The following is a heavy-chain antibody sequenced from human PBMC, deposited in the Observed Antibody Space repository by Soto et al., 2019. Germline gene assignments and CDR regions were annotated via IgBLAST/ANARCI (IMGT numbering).Heavy chain of an antibody. CDR3: ARDLAYIREY. V-gene: IGHV1-18*01. CDR1: GYTFTSYG. Sequence: ASVKVSCKASGYTFTSYGISWGRQAPGQGLEWMGWVSTAHSDIGYAQKFQGRVTMTTDTSTSTAFMEMRSLTSDDTAVYYCARDLAYIREYWGQGTQVTVSS. D-gene: IGHD3-10*01. J-gene: IGHJ4*02. CDR2: VSTAHSDI.